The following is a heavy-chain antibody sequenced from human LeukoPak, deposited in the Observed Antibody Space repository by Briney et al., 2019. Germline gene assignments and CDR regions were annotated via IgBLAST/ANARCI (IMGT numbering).Heavy chain of an antibody. D-gene: IGHD6-13*01. CDR2: INTNTGNP. CDR3: ATKAAAGRFNYDY. Sequence: GASVKVSCKASGYTFNTYGMNWVRQAPGQGLEWMGWINTNTGNPTYAQGFTGRFVFSLDTSVSTAYLQISSLKAEDSAVYYCATKAAAGRFNYDYWGQGTLVTVSS. CDR1: GYTFNTYG. V-gene: IGHV7-4-1*02. J-gene: IGHJ4*02.